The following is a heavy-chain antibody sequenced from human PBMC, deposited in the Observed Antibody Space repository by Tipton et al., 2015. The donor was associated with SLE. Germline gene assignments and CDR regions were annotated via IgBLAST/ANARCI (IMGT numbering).Heavy chain of an antibody. J-gene: IGHJ4*02. CDR1: GGPISSGNW. Sequence: SLRLSCAVSGGPISSGNWWSWVRQPPGKGLEWIGYIYYSGSTNYNPSLKSRVTISVDTSKNQFSLKLSSVTAADTAVYYCARSGEAVAATTWDYWGQGTLVTVSS. CDR2: IYYSGST. D-gene: IGHD6-19*01. V-gene: IGHV4-4*02. CDR3: ARSGEAVAATTWDY.